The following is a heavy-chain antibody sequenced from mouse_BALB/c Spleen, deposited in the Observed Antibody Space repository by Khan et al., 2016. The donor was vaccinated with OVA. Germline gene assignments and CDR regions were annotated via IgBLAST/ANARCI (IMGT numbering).Heavy chain of an antibody. CDR3: AGGGAAYYRDDGGAMEY. J-gene: IGHJ4*01. D-gene: IGHD2-14*01. CDR2: INTHSGVP. V-gene: IGHV9-4*02. CDR1: GYTFTTAG. Sequence: QIQLVQSGPELKKPGETVRISCKASGYTFTTAGIQWVQKMPGKGLKWIGWINTHSGVPKYAEDFKGRFAFSLEISVSTTYLQITNLKNEDTATYFSAGGGAAYYRDDGGAMEYWGQGTSVTVSS.